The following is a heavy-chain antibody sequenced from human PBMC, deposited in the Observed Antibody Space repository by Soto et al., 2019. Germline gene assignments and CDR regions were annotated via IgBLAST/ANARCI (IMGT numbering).Heavy chain of an antibody. V-gene: IGHV4-34*01. J-gene: IGHJ5*01. CDR1: GGSFSGYY. CDR3: AKDKISTTTYTSFDS. D-gene: IGHD1-26*01. Sequence: SETLSLTCXVYGGSFSGYYWSWIRQPPGKGLEWIGEINHSGSTNYNPSLKSRVTISVDTSKNQFSLKLSSVTAADTAVYYCAKDKISTTTYTSFDSWGQGTLVTVSS. CDR2: INHSGST.